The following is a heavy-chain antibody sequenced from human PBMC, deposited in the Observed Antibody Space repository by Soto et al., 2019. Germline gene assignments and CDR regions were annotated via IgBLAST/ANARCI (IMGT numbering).Heavy chain of an antibody. CDR1: RAFINSGGFY. J-gene: IGHJ5*02. D-gene: IGHD2-15*01. CDR3: VRGGIAGHWFDP. Sequence: PSETLSLTCSVSRAFINSGGFYYSWIRQPPGKGLEWLGYIFHSGSTLYNPSLRGRLTLSADTSRNQLSLHLTSVTAADTAVYYRVRGGIAGHWFDPWGQGILVTVSS. CDR2: IFHSGST. V-gene: IGHV4-31*03.